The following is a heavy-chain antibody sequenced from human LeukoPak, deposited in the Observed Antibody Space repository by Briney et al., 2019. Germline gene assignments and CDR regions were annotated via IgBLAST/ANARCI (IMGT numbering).Heavy chain of an antibody. J-gene: IGHJ4*02. V-gene: IGHV3-30*03. CDR2: LSYEGTSK. CDR3: AREASGYSRDF. D-gene: IGHD3-3*01. CDR1: GFNFSNYA. Sequence: GGSLRLSCAAAGFNFSNYAMHWVRQAPGKGLEWVAALSYEGTSKYYADSVKGRLTISRDNSNNTLFLQMNSLRAEDTAVYYCAREASGYSRDFWGQGTLVIVSS.